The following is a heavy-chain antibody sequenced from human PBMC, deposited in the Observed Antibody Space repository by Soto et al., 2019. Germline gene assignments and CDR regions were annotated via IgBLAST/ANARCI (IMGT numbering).Heavy chain of an antibody. J-gene: IGHJ4*02. CDR1: GGTFSSYA. CDR3: AAKYYDFRSGPIGGFDY. D-gene: IGHD3-3*01. V-gene: IGHV1-69*13. CDR2: IIPIFGTA. Sequence: SVKVSCKASGGTFSSYAISWVRQAPGQGLEWMGGIIPIFGTANYAQKLQGRVTITADESTSTAYMELSSLRSEDTAVYYCAAKYYDFRSGPIGGFDYWGQGTLVTVSS.